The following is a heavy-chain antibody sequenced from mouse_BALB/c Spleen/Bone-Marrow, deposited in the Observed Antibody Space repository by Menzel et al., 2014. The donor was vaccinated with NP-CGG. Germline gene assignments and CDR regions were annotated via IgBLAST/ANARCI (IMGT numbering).Heavy chain of an antibody. CDR3: AREADWNFDY. V-gene: IGHV1S56*01. CDR1: GYTFTNYY. CDR2: IYPGNVNS. J-gene: IGHJ2*01. Sequence: VQLVESGPELVKPGASVRISCKASGYTFTNYYIHWVKQMPGQGLEWIGWIYPGNVNSKYNEKFKGKATLTADKSSSTAYMQLSSLTSEDSAVYFCAREADWNFDYWGLGTPLTVSS. D-gene: IGHD2-13*01.